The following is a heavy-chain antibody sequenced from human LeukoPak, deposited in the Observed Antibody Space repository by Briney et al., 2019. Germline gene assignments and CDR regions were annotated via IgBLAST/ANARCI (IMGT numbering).Heavy chain of an antibody. CDR1: GFPFSSYW. Sequence: GGSLRLSCAASGFPFSSYWMSWVRQAPGKGLEWVANIKQDGSEKYYVDSVKGRFTISRDNAKNSLYLQMNSLRAEDTAVYYCAELGITTIGGAGGKGTAVTISS. J-gene: IGHJ6*04. V-gene: IGHV3-7*01. D-gene: IGHD3-10*02. CDR3: AELGITTIGGA. CDR2: IKQDGSEK.